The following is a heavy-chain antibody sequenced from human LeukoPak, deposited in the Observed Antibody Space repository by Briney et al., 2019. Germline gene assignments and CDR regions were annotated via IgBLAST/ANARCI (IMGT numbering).Heavy chain of an antibody. CDR2: IYYSGST. CDR3: ARALEMATIDY. V-gene: IGHV4-59*01. J-gene: IGHJ4*02. Sequence: TSSETLSLTCTVSSGSISSYYWSWIRQPPGKGLEWIGYIYYSGSTDYNPSLKSRVTISVDTSKNQFSLKMRSVTAADTAVYYCARALEMATIDYWGQGTLVTVSS. D-gene: IGHD5-24*01. CDR1: SGSISSYY.